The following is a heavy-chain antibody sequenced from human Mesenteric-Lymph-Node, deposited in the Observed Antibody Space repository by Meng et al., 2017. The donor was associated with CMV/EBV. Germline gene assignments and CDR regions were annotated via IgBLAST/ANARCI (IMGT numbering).Heavy chain of an antibody. CDR3: ARDKGVDYYYYGMDV. CDR1: GYTFTDYY. Sequence: ASVKVSCKAYGYTFTDYYLHWVRQAPGQGLEWMGWINPNSGGTNYAQKFQGRVTMTRDTSISTAYMELSRLRSDDTAVYYCARDKGVDYYYYGMDVWGQGTTVTVSS. V-gene: IGHV1-2*02. CDR2: INPNSGGT. J-gene: IGHJ6*02. D-gene: IGHD3-16*01.